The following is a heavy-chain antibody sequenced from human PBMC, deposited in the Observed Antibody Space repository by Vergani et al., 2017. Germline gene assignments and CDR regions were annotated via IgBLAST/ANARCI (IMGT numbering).Heavy chain of an antibody. CDR1: GYTFTSYG. V-gene: IGHV1-18*01. CDR2: ISAYNGNT. J-gene: IGHJ6*03. Sequence: QVQLVQSGAEVKKPGASVKVSCKASGYTFTSYGISWVRQAPGQGLEWMGWISAYNGNTNYAQKLQSRVTMTTDTSTSTAYMELRSLRSDDTAVYYCAREVVPAASIVGYYYYYYMDVWGKGTTVTVSS. CDR3: AREVVPAASIVGYYYYYYMDV. D-gene: IGHD2-2*01.